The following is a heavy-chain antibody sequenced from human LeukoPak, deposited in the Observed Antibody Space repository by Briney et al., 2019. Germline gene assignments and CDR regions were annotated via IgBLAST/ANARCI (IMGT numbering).Heavy chain of an antibody. V-gene: IGHV4-34*01. CDR2: INHSGST. D-gene: IGHD3-16*01. CDR1: GGAFNGYH. CDR3: ASLRRGELYSLGY. J-gene: IGHJ4*02. Sequence: SETLSLTCAVYGGAFNGYHWSWIRQPPGKGLEWIGEINHSGSTNYNPSLKSRVTISVDTSKNQFSLKLSSVTAADTAVYYCASLRRGELYSLGYWGQGTLVTVSS.